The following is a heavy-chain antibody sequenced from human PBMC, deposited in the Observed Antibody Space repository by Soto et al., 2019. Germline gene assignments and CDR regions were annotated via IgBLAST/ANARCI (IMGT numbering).Heavy chain of an antibody. D-gene: IGHD4-17*01. CDR3: ASVSYGDYWHFDY. V-gene: IGHV4-59*12. J-gene: IGHJ4*02. Sequence: SETLSLTCSVSGGSISTYYWSWIRQPPGKGLEWIGYIYYTGSTKYNPSLKSRVTISIDTSKNHSSLKLSSVTAADTAVYYCASVSYGDYWHFDYCGQGTLVPVSS. CDR1: GGSISTYY. CDR2: IYYTGST.